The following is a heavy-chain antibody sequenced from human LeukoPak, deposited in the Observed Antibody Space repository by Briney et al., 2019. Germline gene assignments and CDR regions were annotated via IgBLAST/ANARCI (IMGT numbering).Heavy chain of an antibody. CDR1: GGSFSGYY. V-gene: IGHV4-34*01. CDR3: ARRGGAGSSSSWYSWCDP. Sequence: SETLSLTCAVYGGSFSGYYWSWIRQPPGKGLEWIGEINHSESTNYNQSLKSRVTISVDKSKNQFSLKLSSVTAADTAVCYCARRGGAGSSSSWYSWCDPWGQGTRVTVSS. D-gene: IGHD6-13*01. CDR2: INHSEST. J-gene: IGHJ5*02.